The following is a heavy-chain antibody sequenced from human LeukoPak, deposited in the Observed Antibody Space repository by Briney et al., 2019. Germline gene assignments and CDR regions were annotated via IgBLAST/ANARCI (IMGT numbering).Heavy chain of an antibody. V-gene: IGHV1-69*06. Sequence: ASVKVSCKASGGTFSSYAISWVRQAPGQGLEWMGRIIPIFGTANYAQKFQGRVTITADKSTSTAYMELSSLRSEDTAVYYCARRNPRLGGTGYDYWGQGTLVTVSS. CDR3: ARRNPRLGGTGYDY. CDR1: GGTFSSYA. D-gene: IGHD1-1*01. J-gene: IGHJ4*02. CDR2: IIPIFGTA.